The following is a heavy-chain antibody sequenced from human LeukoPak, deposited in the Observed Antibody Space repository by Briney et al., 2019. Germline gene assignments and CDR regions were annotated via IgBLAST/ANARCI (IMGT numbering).Heavy chain of an antibody. Sequence: SETLSLTCTVSGGSISSYYWSWIRQPPGKGLEWIGYIYYSGSTNYNPSLKSRVTISVDTSKNQSSLKLSSVTAADTAVYYCARARYYYYGMDVWGQGTTVTVSS. CDR2: IYYSGST. CDR3: ARARYYYYGMDV. J-gene: IGHJ6*02. CDR1: GGSISSYY. V-gene: IGHV4-59*12.